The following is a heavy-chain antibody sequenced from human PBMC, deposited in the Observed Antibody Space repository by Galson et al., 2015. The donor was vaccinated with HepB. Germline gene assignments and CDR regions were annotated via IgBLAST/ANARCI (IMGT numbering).Heavy chain of an antibody. CDR1: GFTFSSYW. V-gene: IGHV3-7*03. D-gene: IGHD2-2*01. Sequence: SLRLSCAASGFTFSSYWMSWVRQAPGKGLEWVANIKQDGSEKYYVDSVKGRFTISRDNAKTSLYLQMNSLRAEDTAVYYCARVDCSSTSCYGPFDYWGQGTLVTVSS. CDR3: ARVDCSSTSCYGPFDY. J-gene: IGHJ4*02. CDR2: IKQDGSEK.